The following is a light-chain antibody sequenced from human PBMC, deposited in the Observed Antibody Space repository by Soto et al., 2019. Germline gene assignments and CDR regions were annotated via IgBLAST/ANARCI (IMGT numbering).Light chain of an antibody. V-gene: IGKV1-5*03. CDR3: QHYKSYSEA. J-gene: IGKJ4*02. CDR1: QTISSW. CDR2: KAS. Sequence: PMWLSKARQCGVVGESVDLSGRGSQTISSWLAWYQQKPGKAPKLLIYKASTLKSGIPSRSNDSGPRTEHSLSTALLKQADVATYYCQHYKSYSEAFHEGTKVDIK.